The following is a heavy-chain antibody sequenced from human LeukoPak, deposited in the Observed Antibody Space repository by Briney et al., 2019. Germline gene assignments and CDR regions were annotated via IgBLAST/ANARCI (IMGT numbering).Heavy chain of an antibody. J-gene: IGHJ6*03. CDR1: GGYISSYY. V-gene: IGHV4-4*07. CDR2: IYPSGSTT. CDR3: ARGHKVGYYYYFYMDV. Sequence: SETLSLTCSVSGGYISSYYWNWFRQPAGKGLEWIGRIYPSGSTTNYNPSLESRVTISVDKSESQFSLKVTSVTAADTAVYFCARGHKVGYYYYFYMDVWGKGTTVTVSS.